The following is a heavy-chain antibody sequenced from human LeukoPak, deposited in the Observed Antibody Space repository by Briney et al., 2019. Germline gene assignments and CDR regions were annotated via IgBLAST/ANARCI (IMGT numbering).Heavy chain of an antibody. V-gene: IGHV4-39*07. Sequence: SETLSLTCTVSGGSISSSSYYWGWIRQPPGKGLEWIGSIYYSGSTYYNPSLKSRVTISVDTSKSQFSLKLSSVTAADTAVYYCARVPIVVVTAIYFDYWGQGTLVTVSS. CDR2: IYYSGST. CDR1: GGSISSSSYY. J-gene: IGHJ4*02. D-gene: IGHD2-21*02. CDR3: ARVPIVVVTAIYFDY.